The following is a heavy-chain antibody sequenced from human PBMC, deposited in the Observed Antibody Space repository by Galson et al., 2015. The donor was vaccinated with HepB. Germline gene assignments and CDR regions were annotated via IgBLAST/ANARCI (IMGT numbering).Heavy chain of an antibody. CDR3: ARDPAYPWDFWSGYSPYYFDY. CDR2: INPNSGGT. CDR1: GYTFTGYY. V-gene: IGHV1-2*02. D-gene: IGHD3-3*01. J-gene: IGHJ4*02. Sequence: SVKVSCKASGYTFTGYYMHWVRQAPGQGLEWMGWINPNSGGTNYAQKFQGRVTMTRDTSISTAYMELSRLRSDDTAVYYCARDPAYPWDFWSGYSPYYFDYWGQGTLVTVSS.